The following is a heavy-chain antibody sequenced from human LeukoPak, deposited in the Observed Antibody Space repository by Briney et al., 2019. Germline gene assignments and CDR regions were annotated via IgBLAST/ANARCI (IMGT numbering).Heavy chain of an antibody. CDR3: ARDSVVVAAMGAFDI. D-gene: IGHD2-15*01. V-gene: IGHV3-30*04. CDR2: ISYDGSNK. CDR1: GFTFSSYA. J-gene: IGHJ3*02. Sequence: PGGSLRLSCAASGFTFSSYAMHWVRQAPGKGLEWVAVISYDGSNKYYADSVKGRFTISRDNSKNTLYLQMNSLRAEDTAVYYCARDSVVVAAMGAFDIWAKGQWSPSLQ.